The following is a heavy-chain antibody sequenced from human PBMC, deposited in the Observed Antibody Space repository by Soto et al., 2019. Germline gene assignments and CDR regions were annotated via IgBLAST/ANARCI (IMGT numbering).Heavy chain of an antibody. CDR3: ARQTSRGIAAADTKNYYYYGMDV. Sequence: QVQLVESGGGVVQPGRSLRLSCAASGFTFSSYAMHWVRQAPGKGLEWVAVISYDGSNKYYADSVKGRFTISRDNSKNTLYLQMNSLRAEDTAVYYCARQTSRGIAAADTKNYYYYGMDVWGQGTTVTVSS. J-gene: IGHJ6*02. D-gene: IGHD6-13*01. CDR2: ISYDGSNK. V-gene: IGHV3-30-3*01. CDR1: GFTFSSYA.